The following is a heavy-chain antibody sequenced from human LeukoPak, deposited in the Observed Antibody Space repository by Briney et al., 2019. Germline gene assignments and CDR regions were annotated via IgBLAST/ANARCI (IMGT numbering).Heavy chain of an antibody. CDR2: INPNSGGT. J-gene: IGHJ4*02. Sequence: ASVKVSCTASGYTFTGYYMHWVRQAPGQGLEWLGWINPNSGGTKYAQKFQGRVTMTRDTSIRTAYMELRSLRSDDTAVYYCARPAGYSGYDLIYWGQGALVTVSS. V-gene: IGHV1-2*02. CDR3: ARPAGYSGYDLIY. CDR1: GYTFTGYY. D-gene: IGHD5-12*01.